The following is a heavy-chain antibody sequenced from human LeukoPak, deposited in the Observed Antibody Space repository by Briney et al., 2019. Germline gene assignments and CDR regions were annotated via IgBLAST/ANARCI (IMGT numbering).Heavy chain of an antibody. Sequence: GASVKVSCKASGYTFTSYDINWVRQATGQGLEWMGWMNPNSGNTGYAQKFQGRVTMTRNTSISTAYMELSSLRSEDTAVYYCAGVKRQLGPPVGYWGQGTLVTVSS. CDR3: AGVKRQLGPPVGY. V-gene: IGHV1-8*01. CDR1: GYTFTSYD. CDR2: MNPNSGNT. D-gene: IGHD6-13*01. J-gene: IGHJ4*02.